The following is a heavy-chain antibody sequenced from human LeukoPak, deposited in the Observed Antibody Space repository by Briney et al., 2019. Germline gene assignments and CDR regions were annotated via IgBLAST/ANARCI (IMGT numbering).Heavy chain of an antibody. V-gene: IGHV1-3*01. CDR1: GYTFTSYA. D-gene: IGHD2-15*01. CDR3: ARDLGYCTGGTCYPNWFDP. J-gene: IGHJ5*02. CDR2: INAGNDNS. Sequence: ASVKVSCKASGYTFTSYAMHWVRQAPGQRLEWMGWINAGNDNSKYSQKFQGRVTITRDTSASTAYMELSSLRSEDTAVYYCARDLGYCTGGTCYPNWFDPWGQGTLVTVSS.